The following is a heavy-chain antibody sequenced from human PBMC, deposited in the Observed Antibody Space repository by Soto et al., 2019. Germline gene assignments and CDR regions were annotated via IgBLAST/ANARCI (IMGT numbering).Heavy chain of an antibody. J-gene: IGHJ6*03. CDR1: GGSVSSGSYY. CDR2: IYYSGST. CDR3: ARGAGGGSGSYAGYYYYYMDV. D-gene: IGHD3-10*01. V-gene: IGHV4-61*01. Sequence: SETLSLTCTVSGGSVSSGSYYWSWIRQPPGKGLEWIGYIYYSGSTNYNPSLKSRVTISVDTSKNQFSLKLSSVTAADTAVYYCARGAGGGSGSYAGYYYYYMDVWGKGTTVTVSS.